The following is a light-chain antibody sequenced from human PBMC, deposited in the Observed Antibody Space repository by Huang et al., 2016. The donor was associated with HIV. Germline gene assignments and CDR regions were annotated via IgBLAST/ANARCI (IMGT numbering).Light chain of an antibody. Sequence: DIQMTQSPSSLSASVGDRVTITCRASQTVSSHLNWYQQKPGKAPKLLLYDASSFQSGVSSRFSGSGSGTDFTLTITTLLPEDVATYYCQQSHSVPRTFGQGTKVEIK. CDR3: QQSHSVPRT. CDR2: DAS. V-gene: IGKV1-39*01. J-gene: IGKJ1*01. CDR1: QTVSSH.